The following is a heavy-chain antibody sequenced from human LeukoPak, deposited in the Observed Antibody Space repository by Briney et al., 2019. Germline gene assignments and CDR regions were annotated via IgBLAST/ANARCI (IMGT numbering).Heavy chain of an antibody. Sequence: SETLSLTCSVSGGSMRSYFWSWIRQPPGKGLEWIGYIYYTGSTNYNPSLKSRVTISVDKSKNQFSLKLSSVTAADTAVYYCARDGGGSYSTFDYWGQGTLVTVSS. CDR3: ARDGGGSYSTFDY. V-gene: IGHV4-59*12. J-gene: IGHJ4*02. CDR1: GGSMRSYF. D-gene: IGHD1-26*01. CDR2: IYYTGST.